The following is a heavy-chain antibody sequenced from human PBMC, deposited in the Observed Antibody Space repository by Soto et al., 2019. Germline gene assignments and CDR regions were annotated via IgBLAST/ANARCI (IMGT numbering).Heavy chain of an antibody. V-gene: IGHV4-39*01. CDR3: GRHGSGSHWFDP. Sequence: ASETLSLTCTVSGDSISSSSYYWGWIRQPPGKGLEWIGSMYNSGSTYYNPSLKSRLTISVDTSKNQFSLKLGSVTAADTAVYYCGRHGSGSHWFDPWGQGTLVTVSS. J-gene: IGHJ5*02. CDR2: MYNSGST. CDR1: GDSISSSSYY. D-gene: IGHD1-26*01.